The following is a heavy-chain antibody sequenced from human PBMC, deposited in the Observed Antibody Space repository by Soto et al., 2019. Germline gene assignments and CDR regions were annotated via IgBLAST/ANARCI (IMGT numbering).Heavy chain of an antibody. V-gene: IGHV3-11*05. CDR1: GFTFSDYY. Sequence: QVQLVESGGGLVKPGGSLRPSCAASGFTFSDYYMSWIRQAPGKGLEWVSYISTSSSYTNYADSVQGLFTIARDNAKNSLYLQMNNLTAEDTAVYYCTRDSTGWRAVYDSWGQGTLITVSS. CDR2: ISTSSSYT. D-gene: IGHD6-19*01. CDR3: TRDSTGWRAVYDS. J-gene: IGHJ4*02.